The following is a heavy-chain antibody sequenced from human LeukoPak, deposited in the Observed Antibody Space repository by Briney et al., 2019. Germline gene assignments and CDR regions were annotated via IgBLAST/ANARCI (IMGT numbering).Heavy chain of an antibody. D-gene: IGHD3-10*01. Sequence: GASVKVSCKGSGYTFTGYYMHWVRQAPGQGLEWMGWINPNSGGTNYAQKFQGRVTMTRNTSISTAYMELSRLRSDDTAVYYCARDPRGYYGSGSYLFDYWGQGTLVTVSS. CDR1: GYTFTGYY. CDR3: ARDPRGYYGSGSYLFDY. J-gene: IGHJ4*02. V-gene: IGHV1-2*02. CDR2: INPNSGGT.